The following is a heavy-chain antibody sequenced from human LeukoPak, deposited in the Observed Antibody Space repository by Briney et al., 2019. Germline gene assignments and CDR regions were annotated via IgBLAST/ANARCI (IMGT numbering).Heavy chain of an antibody. D-gene: IGHD3-10*01. J-gene: IGHJ4*02. CDR3: ARGASIVRGEVIIVDY. V-gene: IGHV3-48*02. CDR1: GFTFSAYS. Sequence: GGSLRLSCAASGFTFSAYSMNWVRQAPGKGLEWVSYISSSGSSTYYADSVQGRFTISRDNAKNSLYLQMNRLRDEDTAVYYCARGASIVRGEVIIVDYWGEGTLVTVSS. CDR2: ISSSGSST.